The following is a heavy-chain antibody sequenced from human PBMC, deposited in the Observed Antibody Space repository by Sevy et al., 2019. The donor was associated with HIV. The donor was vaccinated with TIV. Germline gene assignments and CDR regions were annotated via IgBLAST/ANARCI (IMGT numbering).Heavy chain of an antibody. CDR1: GFTFSSYG. V-gene: IGHV3-30*18. CDR3: AKGKPAYYHYYGMDV. Sequence: GGSLRLSCAASGFTFSSYGMHWVRQAPGKGLEWVAVISYDGSDKYYADSVKGRFTISRDNSKNTLYLQMNSLRAEDTTVYYCAKGKPAYYHYYGMDVWGQGTTVTVSS. CDR2: ISYDGSDK. J-gene: IGHJ6*02. D-gene: IGHD2-2*01.